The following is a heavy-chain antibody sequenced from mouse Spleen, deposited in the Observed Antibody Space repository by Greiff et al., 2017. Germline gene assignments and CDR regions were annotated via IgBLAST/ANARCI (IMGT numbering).Heavy chain of an antibody. CDR3: TLPMITNFDY. J-gene: IGHJ2*01. CDR1: GFNFNDDY. V-gene: IGHV14-4*01. D-gene: IGHD2-4*01. CDR2: IDPENGDT. Sequence: EVQLQQSGAELVRPGASVKLSCTASGFNFNDDYMHWVKQRPEQGLEWIGWIDPENGDTEYASNVQVKGTITAETSANTAYLQLSSLTSKDTADYYCTLPMITNFDYRGQGTTPTVSS.